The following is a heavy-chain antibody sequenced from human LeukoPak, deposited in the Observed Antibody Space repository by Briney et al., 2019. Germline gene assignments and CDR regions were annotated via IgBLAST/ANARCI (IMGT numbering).Heavy chain of an antibody. J-gene: IGHJ4*02. Sequence: GGSLRLSCAASGFTFSSYSMNWVRQAPGKGLEWVSSISSSSSYIYYADSVKGRFTISRDNSKNTLYLQMNSLRAEDTAVYYCAYVGSSGWRDYWGQGTLVTVSS. CDR3: AYVGSSGWRDY. CDR2: ISSSSSYI. D-gene: IGHD6-19*01. V-gene: IGHV3-21*04. CDR1: GFTFSSYS.